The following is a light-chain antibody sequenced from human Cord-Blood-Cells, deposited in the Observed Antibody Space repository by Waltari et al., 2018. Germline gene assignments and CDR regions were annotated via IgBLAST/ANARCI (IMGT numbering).Light chain of an antibody. CDR1: QSVSSSY. CDR2: GAS. Sequence: EIVLTQSPGTLSLSSGERATLSCRASQSVSSSYLAWYQQKPGQAPRLLIYGASSRATGIPDSVIGSRSGTDFTLTISRLEPEDFAVYYCQQYGSSPLTFGGGTKVEIK. J-gene: IGKJ4*01. CDR3: QQYGSSPLT. V-gene: IGKV3-20*01.